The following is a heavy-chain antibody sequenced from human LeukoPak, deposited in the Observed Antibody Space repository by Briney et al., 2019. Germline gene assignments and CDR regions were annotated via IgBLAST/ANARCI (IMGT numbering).Heavy chain of an antibody. V-gene: IGHV3-15*01. Sequence: GGSLRLSCAAPGFTFSNAWMSWVRQAPGKGLEWVGRIKSKTDGGTTDYAAPVKGRFTISRDDSKNTLHLQMNSLKTEDTAVYYCTTELAAAGNFDYWGQGTLVTVSS. D-gene: IGHD6-13*01. J-gene: IGHJ4*02. CDR2: IKSKTDGGTT. CDR3: TTELAAAGNFDY. CDR1: GFTFSNAW.